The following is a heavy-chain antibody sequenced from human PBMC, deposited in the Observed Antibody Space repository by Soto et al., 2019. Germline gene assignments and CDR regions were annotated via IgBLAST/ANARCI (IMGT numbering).Heavy chain of an antibody. CDR3: ARVFSDSSSFFDP. J-gene: IGHJ5*02. CDR2: IYYSGST. V-gene: IGHV4-30-4*01. CDR1: GGSISSGDYY. Sequence: SETLSLTCTVSGGSISSGDYYWSWIRQPPGKGLEWIGYIYYSGSTDYNPSLKSRVTISVDTSKNQFSLKLSSVTAADTAVYYCARVFSDSSSFFDPWGQGTLVTVSS. D-gene: IGHD6-13*01.